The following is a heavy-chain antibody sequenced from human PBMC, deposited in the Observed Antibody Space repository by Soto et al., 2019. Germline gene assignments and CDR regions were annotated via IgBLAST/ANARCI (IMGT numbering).Heavy chain of an antibody. D-gene: IGHD6-19*01. CDR3: AKDNSPEGWDPYYFDF. J-gene: IGHJ4*02. CDR2: INGRGDIT. Sequence: GGSLRLSCAASGFPFSIYAMGWVRQAPGKGLERVSSINGRGDITNYADSVNGRFTISRDNSKNTLYLHMNSLRAEDTATYYCAKDNSPEGWDPYYFDFWGQGIVVTVSS. V-gene: IGHV3-23*01. CDR1: GFPFSIYA.